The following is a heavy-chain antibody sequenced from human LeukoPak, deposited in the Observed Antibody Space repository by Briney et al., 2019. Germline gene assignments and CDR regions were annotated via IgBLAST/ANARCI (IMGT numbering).Heavy chain of an antibody. Sequence: GESLKISCKGPGYSFTSYWIGWVRQMPGKGLEWMGIIYPGDSDTRYSPSFQGQVTISADKSISTAYLQWSSLKASDTAMYYCARGRMGYGSGSYYNPGYFDYWGQGTLVTVSS. J-gene: IGHJ4*02. CDR2: IYPGDSDT. CDR1: GYSFTSYW. CDR3: ARGRMGYGSGSYYNPGYFDY. V-gene: IGHV5-51*01. D-gene: IGHD3-10*01.